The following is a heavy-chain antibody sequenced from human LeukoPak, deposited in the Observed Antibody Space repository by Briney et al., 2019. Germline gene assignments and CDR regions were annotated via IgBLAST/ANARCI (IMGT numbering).Heavy chain of an antibody. J-gene: IGHJ5*02. CDR3: ARELPLDYDILTPHEFDP. Sequence: KPSQTLSLTCTVSGGSISSGDYYWSWIRQPPGKGLEWIGYIYYSGSTYYNPSLKSRVTISVDTSKNQFSLKLSSVTAADTAVYYCARELPLDYDILTPHEFDPWGQGTLVTVSS. D-gene: IGHD3-9*01. CDR1: GGSISSGDYY. CDR2: IYYSGST. V-gene: IGHV4-30-4*01.